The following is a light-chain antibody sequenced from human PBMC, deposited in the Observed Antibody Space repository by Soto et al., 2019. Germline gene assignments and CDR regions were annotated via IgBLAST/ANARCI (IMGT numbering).Light chain of an antibody. J-gene: IGLJ2*01. CDR1: SSDIGAYNY. Sequence: QSALTQPASVSGSPGQSITISCTGTSSDIGAYNYVSWYQQHPGKAPKLMIYDVNIRPSGVSNRFSGSKSGNTASLTISGLQAEDEADYYCTSWTTSTTMICGGGTKLTVL. CDR2: DVN. CDR3: TSWTTSTTMI. V-gene: IGLV2-14*03.